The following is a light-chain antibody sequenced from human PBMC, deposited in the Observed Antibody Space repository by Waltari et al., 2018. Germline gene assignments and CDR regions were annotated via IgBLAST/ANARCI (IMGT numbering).Light chain of an antibody. CDR3: QQVHSYPIT. CDR1: QGINSA. J-gene: IGKJ5*01. Sequence: DIQLTQSPSFLSASVGDRVTITCRAGQGINSALAWYQQKPGKAPKLLIYAASTLQSGVPSKFSGSGSGTEFNLTISSLQPEDFATYYCQQVHSYPITFGQGTRLEIE. V-gene: IGKV1-9*01. CDR2: AAS.